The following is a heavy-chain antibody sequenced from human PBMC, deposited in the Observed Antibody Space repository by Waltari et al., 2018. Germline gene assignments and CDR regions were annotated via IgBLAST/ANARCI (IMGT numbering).Heavy chain of an antibody. V-gene: IGHV4-59*01. J-gene: IGHJ5*02. CDR2: IYYSGST. CDR1: GGSINSYY. CDR3: TGSYGSGRGNWFDP. D-gene: IGHD3-10*01. Sequence: QVQLQESGPGLVKPSETLSLTCTVSGGSINSYYWSWIRQPPGKGLEWIGYIYYSGSTNYNPSLKSRVTISVDTSKNQFSLKLSSVTAADTAVYYCTGSYGSGRGNWFDPWGQGTLVTVSS.